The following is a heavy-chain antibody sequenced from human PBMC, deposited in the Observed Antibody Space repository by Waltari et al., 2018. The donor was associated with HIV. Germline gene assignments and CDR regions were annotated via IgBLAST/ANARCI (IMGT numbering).Heavy chain of an antibody. V-gene: IGHV3-21*01. CDR2: ISSSSSYI. J-gene: IGHJ6*02. CDR3: ARVNHYYGMDV. Sequence: EVQLVESGGGLVKPGGSLRISCAASGFTLSRYSMNWVRQAPGKGLEWVSSISSSSSYIYYADSVKGRFTISRDNAKNSLYLQMNSLSAEDTAVYYCARVNHYYGMDVWGQGTTVTVSS. CDR1: GFTLSRYS.